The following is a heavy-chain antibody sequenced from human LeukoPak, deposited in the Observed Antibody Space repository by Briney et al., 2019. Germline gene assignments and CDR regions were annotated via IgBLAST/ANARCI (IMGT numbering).Heavy chain of an antibody. Sequence: GGSLRLSCAASRFTFSSYSMNWVSQAPGKGLEWVSSISSSSSYIYYADSVKGRFTISRDNAKNSLYLQMNSLRAEDTAVYYCARGSWDILVVPAAPWDYWGQGTLVTVSS. CDR2: ISSSSSYI. CDR3: ARGSWDILVVPAAPWDY. J-gene: IGHJ4*02. V-gene: IGHV3-21*01. CDR1: RFTFSSYS. D-gene: IGHD2-2*01.